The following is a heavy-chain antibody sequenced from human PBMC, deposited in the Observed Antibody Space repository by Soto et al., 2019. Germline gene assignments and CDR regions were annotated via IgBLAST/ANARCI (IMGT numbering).Heavy chain of an antibody. D-gene: IGHD2-21*02. V-gene: IGHV4-4*02. CDR1: GGSISSSNW. J-gene: IGHJ2*01. CDR2: IYHSGST. CDR3: ARDPTVVTSGRYFDL. Sequence: QVQLQESGPGLVKPSGTLSLTCAVSGGSISSSNWWSWVRQPPGKGLEWIGEIYHSGSTNYNPSLTSRVTISVDKSKNQFSLKLSSVTAADTAVYYCARDPTVVTSGRYFDLWGRGTLVTVSS.